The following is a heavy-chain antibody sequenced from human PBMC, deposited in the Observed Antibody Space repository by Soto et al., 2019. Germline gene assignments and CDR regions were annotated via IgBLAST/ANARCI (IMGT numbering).Heavy chain of an antibody. D-gene: IGHD3-10*01. CDR2: IDGSGSIT. Sequence: GGSLRLSCTASAFTFSGFVMSWVRQAPGKGLEWVSIIDGSGSITYYADFAKGRFTVSRDNSKNTLYLQMNSLRAEDTAIYYCAKGSADGRGSNRIFDHWGQGSLVTVSS. CDR1: AFTFSGFV. V-gene: IGHV3-23*05. J-gene: IGHJ4*02. CDR3: AKGSADGRGSNRIFDH.